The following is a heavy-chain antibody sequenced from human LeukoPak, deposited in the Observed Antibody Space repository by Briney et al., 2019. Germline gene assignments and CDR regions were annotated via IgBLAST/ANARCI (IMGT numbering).Heavy chain of an antibody. Sequence: PGGSLRLSCAASGFTFNSYSMNWVRQAPGKGLEWVSSISSSSSYIYYADSVKGRFTISRDNAKNSLYLQMNSLRAEDTAVYYCARGLIYGDAFDYWGQGTLVTVSS. CDR1: GFTFNSYS. D-gene: IGHD4-17*01. CDR2: ISSSSSYI. J-gene: IGHJ4*02. V-gene: IGHV3-21*01. CDR3: ARGLIYGDAFDY.